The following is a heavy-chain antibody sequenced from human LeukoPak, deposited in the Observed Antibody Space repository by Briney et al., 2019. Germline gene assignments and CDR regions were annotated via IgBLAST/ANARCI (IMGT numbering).Heavy chain of an antibody. CDR3: ARLAPYYGTGII. CDR2: IKEDGSEE. D-gene: IGHD3-10*01. Sequence: GGSLGLSCAASGFTFSPYWMSWVRQAPGKGLEWVAPIKEDGSEEYYVDSVKGRFTISRDNAKNSLYLQMSSLRAEDTAVYYCARLAPYYGTGIIWGQGTVVTVSS. CDR1: GFTFSPYW. J-gene: IGHJ3*02. V-gene: IGHV3-7*01.